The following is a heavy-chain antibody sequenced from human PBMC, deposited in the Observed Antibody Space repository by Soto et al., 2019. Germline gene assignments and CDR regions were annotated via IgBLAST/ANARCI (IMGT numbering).Heavy chain of an antibody. CDR3: ARDLSMVRGVIITTRYYYYGMDV. CDR2: IRSSSSTI. D-gene: IGHD3-10*01. V-gene: IGHV3-48*01. J-gene: IGHJ6*02. Sequence: PGGSLRLSCAASGFTFSSYSMNWVRQAPGKGLEWVSYIRSSSSTIYDADSVMGRFTISRDNAKISLYLQMNSLRAEDTAVYYCARDLSMVRGVIITTRYYYYGMDVWGQGT. CDR1: GFTFSSYS.